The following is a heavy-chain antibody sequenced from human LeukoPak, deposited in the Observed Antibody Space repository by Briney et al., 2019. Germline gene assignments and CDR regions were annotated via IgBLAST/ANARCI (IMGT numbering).Heavy chain of an antibody. CDR3: ARKGPAAYNYYYMDV. D-gene: IGHD2-2*01. J-gene: IGHJ6*03. V-gene: IGHV1-8*03. Sequence: GASVKVSCKASGYTFTSYEINWVRQATGQGLEWMGWMNPNSGNTGYAQKFQGRVTITRNTSIFTAYMELTSLTSEDTAVYYCARKGPAAYNYYYMDVWGKGTTVTVSS. CDR1: GYTFTSYE. CDR2: MNPNSGNT.